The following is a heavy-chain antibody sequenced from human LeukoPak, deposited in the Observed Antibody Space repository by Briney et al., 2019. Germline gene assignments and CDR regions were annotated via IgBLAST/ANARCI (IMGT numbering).Heavy chain of an antibody. D-gene: IGHD3-22*01. CDR3: ARGFGSSGYYYFDY. CDR1: GFTFSSYA. CDR2: ISYDGSNK. Sequence: GGPLRLSCAASGFTFSSYAMHWVRQAPGKGLEWVAVISYDGSNKYYADSVKGRFTISRDNSKNTLYLQMNSLRAEDTAVYYCARGFGSSGYYYFDYWGQGTLVTVSS. V-gene: IGHV3-30*01. J-gene: IGHJ4*02.